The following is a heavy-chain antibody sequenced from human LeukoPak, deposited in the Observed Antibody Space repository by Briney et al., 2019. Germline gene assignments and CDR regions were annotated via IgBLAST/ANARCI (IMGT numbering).Heavy chain of an antibody. Sequence: GGSLRLSCAASGFTFSAYWMSWVRQAPGKGLEWVASMKHDGSEKYYADSVKGRFTISRDNAKNSLYLQMNSLRAEDTAVYYCASRAIYFDYWGQGTLVTVSS. CDR2: MKHDGSEK. CDR1: GFTFSAYW. CDR3: ASRAIYFDY. V-gene: IGHV3-7*01. D-gene: IGHD3-3*01. J-gene: IGHJ4*02.